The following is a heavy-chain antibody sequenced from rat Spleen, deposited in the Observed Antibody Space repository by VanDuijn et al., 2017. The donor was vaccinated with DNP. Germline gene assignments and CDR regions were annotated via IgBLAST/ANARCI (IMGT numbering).Heavy chain of an antibody. CDR3: ARHFL. CDR1: GFTFSNYD. Sequence: EVQLVESGGGFVQPGGSLKLSCEASGFTFSNYDMAWVRQAPTKGLEWATSISANGDNTYYRDSVKGRFTISRDNTRSILYLQMDSLRSEDTATSYCARHFLWGQGVRVTVSS. V-gene: IGHV5-25*01. CDR2: ISANGDNT. J-gene: IGHJ2*01.